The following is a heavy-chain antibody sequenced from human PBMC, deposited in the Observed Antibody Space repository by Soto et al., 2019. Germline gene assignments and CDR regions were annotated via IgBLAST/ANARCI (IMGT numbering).Heavy chain of an antibody. CDR1: VYSVSSNTAS. V-gene: IGHV6-1*01. J-gene: IGHJ5*02. D-gene: IGHD5-12*01. CDR2: TYSRSKWYN. Sequence: PWQNLSLTCAISVYSVSSNTASWSWVIQSPSRGLEWLGRTYSRSKWYNDYAVSVKSRIIINPDTSKNQFSLQLNSVTPEDTAVYYCAKGDTVGPKNGYAFGPWGHLNLVTVS. CDR3: AKGDTVGPKNGYAFGP.